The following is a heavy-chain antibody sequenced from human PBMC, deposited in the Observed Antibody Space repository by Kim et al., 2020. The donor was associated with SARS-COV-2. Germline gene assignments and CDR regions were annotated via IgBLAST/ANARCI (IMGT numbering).Heavy chain of an antibody. J-gene: IGHJ4*02. Sequence: SLKSRVTISVDTSKNQFSLKLSSVTAADTAVYYCATQYYYGSGSYTFDYWGQGTLVTVSS. D-gene: IGHD3-10*01. CDR3: ATQYYYGSGSYTFDY. V-gene: IGHV4-39*01.